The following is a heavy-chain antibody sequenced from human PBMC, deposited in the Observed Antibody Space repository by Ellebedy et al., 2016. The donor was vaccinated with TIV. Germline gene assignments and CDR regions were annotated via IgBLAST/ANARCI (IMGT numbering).Heavy chain of an antibody. Sequence: PGGSLRLSCAASGFTVSASYMSWVRQAPGKGLEWVSVIYRAGSTYYPDTVKGRFTISRHKSKNPLYLQMNSLRAEDTAIYYCARSIEADGHYPDYWGQGTLVTVSS. V-gene: IGHV3-53*04. J-gene: IGHJ4*02. CDR3: ARSIEADGHYPDY. CDR1: GFTVSASY. D-gene: IGHD6-13*01. CDR2: IYRAGST.